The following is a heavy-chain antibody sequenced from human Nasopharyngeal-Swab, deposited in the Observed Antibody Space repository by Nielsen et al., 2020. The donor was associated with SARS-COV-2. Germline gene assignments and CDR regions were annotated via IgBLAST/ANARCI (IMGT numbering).Heavy chain of an antibody. V-gene: IGHV1-8*01. CDR3: ARGAFGLDHSWFDP. Sequence: WERQAPGQGLEWMGWMNPKSGEVGYEQKFQGRVTMTRSTATATAYMELSGLRHEDTAVYYCARGAFGLDHSWFDPWGQGTLVTVSS. D-gene: IGHD3/OR15-3a*01. CDR2: MNPKSGEV. J-gene: IGHJ5*02.